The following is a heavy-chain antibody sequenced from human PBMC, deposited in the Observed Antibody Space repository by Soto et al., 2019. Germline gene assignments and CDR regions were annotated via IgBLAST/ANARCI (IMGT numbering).Heavy chain of an antibody. Sequence: PSETLSLTCTVSGGSISSYYWSWIRQPPGKGLEWIGYIYYSGSTNYNPSLKSRVTISVDTSKNQFSLKLSSVTAADTAVYYCARRKLLPDNYYYCYYKDVWGKGTTVTVSS. V-gene: IGHV4-59*08. CDR3: ARRKLLPDNYYYCYYKDV. J-gene: IGHJ6*03. CDR1: GGSISSYY. D-gene: IGHD2-15*01. CDR2: IYYSGST.